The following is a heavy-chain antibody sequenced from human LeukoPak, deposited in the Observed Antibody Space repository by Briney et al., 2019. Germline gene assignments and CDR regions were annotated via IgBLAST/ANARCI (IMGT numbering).Heavy chain of an antibody. CDR2: VNPNSANT. D-gene: IGHD1-14*01. J-gene: IGHJ4*02. V-gene: IGHV1-8*03. CDR1: GYTFTSYD. CDR3: ARTLPGGVVDY. Sequence: ASVKVSCKASGYTFTSYDINWVRQATGQGLEWMGWVNPNSANTGYAQKFQGRVTISRDTSKSTAYMELSSLRSGDTAVYYCARTLPGGVVDYWGQGTLVTVSP.